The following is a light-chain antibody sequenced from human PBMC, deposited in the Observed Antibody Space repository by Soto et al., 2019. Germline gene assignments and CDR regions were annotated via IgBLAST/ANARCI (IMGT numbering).Light chain of an antibody. CDR1: SSDVGSYKF. Sequence: QSALTQPASVSGSPGQSITISCTGTSSDVGSYKFVSWYQQYPGKVPKLIIYEATKRPSGVSNRFSGSKSGNTASLTISGLQSEDEADYYCCSYAGDRTLIFGGGTQLTVL. CDR2: EAT. CDR3: CSYAGDRTLI. V-gene: IGLV2-23*01. J-gene: IGLJ2*01.